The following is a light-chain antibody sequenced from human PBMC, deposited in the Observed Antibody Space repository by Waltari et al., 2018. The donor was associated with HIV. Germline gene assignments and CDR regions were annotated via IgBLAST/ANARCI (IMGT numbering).Light chain of an antibody. J-gene: IGKJ1*01. V-gene: IGKV1-39*01. CDR3: QQSFTTPWT. CDR2: ASS. CDR1: QPINTY. Sequence: DIQMTQSPSSLSASVGDRVTITCRASQPINTYLNWYQQQPGKAPKVLIYASSNLQRGAPPRFWGSGSGTDFSLVITSLESEDFATYFCQQSFTTPWTFGQGTKVEI.